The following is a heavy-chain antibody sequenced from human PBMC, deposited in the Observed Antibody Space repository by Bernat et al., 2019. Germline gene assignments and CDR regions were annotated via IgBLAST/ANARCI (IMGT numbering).Heavy chain of an antibody. CDR3: ARELGNGHFDY. J-gene: IGHJ4*02. Sequence: EVHLVESGGNLVQPGGSLRLSCESSGFTFSSYWMSWVRQAPGKGLEWVANIKEDGSKEYYVESVKGRITISRDNAKNSLYLQMNSLRGEDTAVYYCARELGNGHFDYWGQGTLVTVSS. CDR2: IKEDGSKE. D-gene: IGHD1-1*01. V-gene: IGHV3-7*04. CDR1: GFTFSSYW.